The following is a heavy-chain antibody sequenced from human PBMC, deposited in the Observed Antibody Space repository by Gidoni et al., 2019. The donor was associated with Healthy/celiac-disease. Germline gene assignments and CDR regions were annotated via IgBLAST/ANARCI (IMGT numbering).Heavy chain of an antibody. CDR3: ARGVSSSWYKGAFDY. J-gene: IGHJ4*02. CDR2: INHSGST. V-gene: IGHV4-34*01. D-gene: IGHD6-13*01. CDR1: AGSFSGYY. Sequence: QVQLQQWCAGLLKPSQTLSLTCAVYAGSFSGYYWSWVRQPPGKGLEWIGEINHSGSTNYNPSLKSRVTISVDTSKNQFSLKLSSVTAADTAVYYCARGVSSSWYKGAFDYWGQGTLVTVSS.